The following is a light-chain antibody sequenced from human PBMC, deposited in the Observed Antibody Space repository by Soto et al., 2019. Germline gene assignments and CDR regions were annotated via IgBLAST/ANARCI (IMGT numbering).Light chain of an antibody. CDR1: QTVRNNY. Sequence: EFVLTQSPGTLSLSPGERATLSCRASQTVRNNYLAWYQQKPGQAPRLLIYDASSRATGIPDRFSGGGSGTDFTLTISRLEPEDFAVYYCQQFSSYPITFCGGTKVDIK. CDR3: QQFSSYPIT. CDR2: DAS. V-gene: IGKV3-20*01. J-gene: IGKJ4*01.